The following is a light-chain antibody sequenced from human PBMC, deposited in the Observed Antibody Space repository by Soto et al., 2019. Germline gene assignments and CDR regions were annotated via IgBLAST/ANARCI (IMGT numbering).Light chain of an antibody. Sequence: QLVLTQPPSASGTPGQRVTISCSGSSSNIGSNYVYWYQQLPGTAPKLLIYRNNQRPSEVPDRFSGSKSGTSASLAISGLRSEDEADYYCAAWDDSLSGVVFGGGTKVTVL. J-gene: IGLJ2*01. CDR1: SSNIGSNY. CDR2: RNN. V-gene: IGLV1-47*01. CDR3: AAWDDSLSGVV.